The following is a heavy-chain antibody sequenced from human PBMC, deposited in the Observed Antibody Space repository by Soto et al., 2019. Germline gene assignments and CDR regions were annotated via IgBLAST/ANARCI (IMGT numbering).Heavy chain of an antibody. Sequence: QVHLVQSGAEVKKPGASVKVSCKASGYSLTTHYMHWVRQAPGEGLEWMGRSDPSGTSTTYAVKFQGNATISRDTATSPVFLEVTSLRSEDTGVYFCAGDAGGSCAAGSCYYFDYWGQGTLVSVSS. D-gene: IGHD1-1*01. CDR1: GYSLTTHY. J-gene: IGHJ4*02. CDR2: SDPSGTST. V-gene: IGHV1-46*01. CDR3: AGDAGGSCAAGSCYYFDY.